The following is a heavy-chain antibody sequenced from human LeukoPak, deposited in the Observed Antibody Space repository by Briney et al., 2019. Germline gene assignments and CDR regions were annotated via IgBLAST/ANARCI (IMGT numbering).Heavy chain of an antibody. D-gene: IGHD2-15*01. J-gene: IGHJ6*04. Sequence: PGRSLRLSCAASGFTFSSYGMHWVRQAPGKGLEWVAVISYDGSNKYYADSVKGRFTTSRDNSKNTLYLQMNSLRAEDTAVYYCATTRRGYCSGGSCYSYYYYGMDVWGKGTTVTVSS. CDR2: ISYDGSNK. V-gene: IGHV3-30*03. CDR1: GFTFSSYG. CDR3: ATTRRGYCSGGSCYSYYYYGMDV.